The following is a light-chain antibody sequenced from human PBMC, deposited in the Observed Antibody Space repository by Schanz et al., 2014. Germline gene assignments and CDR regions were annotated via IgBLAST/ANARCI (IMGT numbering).Light chain of an antibody. Sequence: QSVLTQPPSVSGAPGQRVTISCTGSSSNIGAGYDVHWYQQLPGTAPKLLIYGNNNRPLGVPDRFSGSKSGTSASLAINGLRSEDEADYYCSAWDDSLSGPLFGGGTKLTVL. V-gene: IGLV1-40*01. CDR3: SAWDDSLSGPL. CDR1: SSNIGAGYD. J-gene: IGLJ3*02. CDR2: GNN.